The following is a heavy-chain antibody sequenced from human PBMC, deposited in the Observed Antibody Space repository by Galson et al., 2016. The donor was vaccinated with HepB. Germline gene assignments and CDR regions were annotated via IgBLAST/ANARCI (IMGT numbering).Heavy chain of an antibody. D-gene: IGHD4-17*01. V-gene: IGHV3-23*01. J-gene: IGHJ6*02. CDR2: ISGRGGST. CDR1: GFTFSSYA. CDR3: AKEGDYSYDYYSMDV. Sequence: SLRLSCAASGFTFSSYAVSWVRQAPGKGLEWVSAISGRGGSTYYADSVKGRFTISGDNSKNTVYLQMNSLRAGDTAVYYCAKEGDYSYDYYSMDVWGQGTTVTVSS.